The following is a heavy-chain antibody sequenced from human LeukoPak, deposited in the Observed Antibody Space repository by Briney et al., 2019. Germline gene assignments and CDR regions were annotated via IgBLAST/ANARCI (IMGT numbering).Heavy chain of an antibody. D-gene: IGHD2-2*02. CDR1: GFTFDTYA. V-gene: IGHV3-23*01. CDR3: AKDGGGYCSSTTCYTTPDY. J-gene: IGHJ4*02. Sequence: GGSLRLSCAASGFTFDTYAMSWVRQAPGKGLEWVSAISGSGGRTNYADSVKGRFTISRDNSKNTLYLQMNSLRAEDTAVYYCAKDGGGYCSSTTCYTTPDYWGQGTLVTVSS. CDR2: ISGSGGRT.